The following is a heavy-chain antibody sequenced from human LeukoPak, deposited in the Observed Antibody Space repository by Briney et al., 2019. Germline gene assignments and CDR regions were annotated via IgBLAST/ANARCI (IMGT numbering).Heavy chain of an antibody. CDR3: AKSRGEIWFGAFDY. J-gene: IGHJ4*02. CDR2: ISSSTTII. D-gene: IGHD3-10*01. Sequence: GGSLRLSCAASGFTFSSYGMNWVRQAPGRGLEWVSYISSSTTIIYYASSVKGRFTISRDNAKNSLYLQMNSLRAEDTAVYYCAKSRGEIWFGAFDYWGQGTLVTVSS. CDR1: GFTFSSYG. V-gene: IGHV3-48*01.